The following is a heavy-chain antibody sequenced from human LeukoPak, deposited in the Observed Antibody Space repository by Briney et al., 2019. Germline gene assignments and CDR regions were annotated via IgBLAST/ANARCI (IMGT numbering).Heavy chain of an antibody. CDR2: INGGTT. CDR3: ARDRPHI. Sequence: GGSLRLSCAASGMPFSSDAMSWVRQAPGKGLEWVSAINGGTTLYADSVKGRFTISRDNSKNTLFLQMNSLRAEDTAAYYCARDRPHIWGQGTMVTVSS. V-gene: IGHV3-23*01. J-gene: IGHJ3*02. CDR1: GMPFSSDA.